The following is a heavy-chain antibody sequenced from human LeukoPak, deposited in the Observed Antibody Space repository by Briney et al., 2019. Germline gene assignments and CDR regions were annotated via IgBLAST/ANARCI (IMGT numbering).Heavy chain of an antibody. CDR3: AKGGYSYVNYYYYYMDV. CDR1: GFTFSSYA. Sequence: TGGSLRLSCAASGFTFSSYAMSWVRQAPGKGLEGVSVISGSGGSIYYADSVKGRFTISRDNSKNTLYLQMNSLRAEDTAVYYCAKGGYSYVNYYYYYMDVWGKGSTVTVSS. CDR2: ISGSGGSI. V-gene: IGHV3-23*01. D-gene: IGHD5-18*01. J-gene: IGHJ6*03.